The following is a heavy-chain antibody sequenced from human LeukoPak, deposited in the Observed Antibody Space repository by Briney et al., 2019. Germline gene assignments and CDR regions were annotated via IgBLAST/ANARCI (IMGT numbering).Heavy chain of an antibody. CDR2: IRSKAYGGTT. CDR1: GFTFGDYA. D-gene: IGHD4-17*01. J-gene: IGHJ4*02. V-gene: IGHV3-49*03. Sequence: GRSLRLSCTASGFTFGDYAMSWFRQAPGKGLEWVGFIRSKAYGGTTEYAASVKGRFTISRDDSKSIAYLQMNSLKTEDTAVYYCTSTASTVTTMGYYFDYWGQGTLVTASS. CDR3: TSTASTVTTMGYYFDY.